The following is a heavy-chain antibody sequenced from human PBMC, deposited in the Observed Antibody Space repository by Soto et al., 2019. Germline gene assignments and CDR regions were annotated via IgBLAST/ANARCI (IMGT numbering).Heavy chain of an antibody. V-gene: IGHV4-34*01. Sequence: SETLSLTCAVYGGSFSGYYWSWIRQPPGKGLEWIGEINHSGSTNYNPPLKSRVTISVDTSKNQFSLKLSSVTAADTAVYYCARGRIGPLDYWGQGTLVTVSS. CDR3: ARGRIGPLDY. J-gene: IGHJ4*02. CDR1: GGSFSGYY. D-gene: IGHD2-21*01. CDR2: INHSGST.